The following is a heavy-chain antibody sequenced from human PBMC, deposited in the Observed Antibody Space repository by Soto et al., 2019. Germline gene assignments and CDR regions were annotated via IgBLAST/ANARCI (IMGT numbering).Heavy chain of an antibody. J-gene: IGHJ4*02. CDR3: AKRGSGRQFDY. Sequence: EVQLLESGGGLVQPGGSLRLSCAASGFTFSSYAMTWVRQAPGKGLEWVSVISGSGDSTYYADSVKGRFTISRDNSKNTLYLQMNSLRAEDTAVYYCAKRGSGRQFDYWGQGTLVTVSS. D-gene: IGHD1-26*01. V-gene: IGHV3-23*01. CDR2: ISGSGDST. CDR1: GFTFSSYA.